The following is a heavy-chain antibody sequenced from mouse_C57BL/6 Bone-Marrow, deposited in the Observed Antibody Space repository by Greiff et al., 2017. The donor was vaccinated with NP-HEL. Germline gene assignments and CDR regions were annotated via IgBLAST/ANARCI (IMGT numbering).Heavy chain of an antibody. Sequence: EVKVVESGGGLVKPGGSLKLSCAASGFTFSSYAMSWVRQTPEKRLEWVATISDGGSYTYYPDNVKGRFTISRDNAKNNLYLQMSHLKSEDTAMYYCARERGYDYGYYAMDYWGQGTSVTVSS. D-gene: IGHD2-4*01. J-gene: IGHJ4*01. CDR2: ISDGGSYT. CDR3: ARERGYDYGYYAMDY. V-gene: IGHV5-4*01. CDR1: GFTFSSYA.